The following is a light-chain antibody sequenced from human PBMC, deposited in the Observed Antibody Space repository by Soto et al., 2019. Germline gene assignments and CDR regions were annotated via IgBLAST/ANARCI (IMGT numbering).Light chain of an antibody. J-gene: IGKJ1*01. CDR2: GAS. CDR1: QRVSNN. Sequence: EIVLTQFPATLSVSPGEIVSLFCSANQRVSNNLAWYQQKPGQAPRLLIYGASTRATGIPARFSGSGSGTEFTLTISSLQSEDCAVYYCQQYSNWFRTVGQGTKVESK. V-gene: IGKV3-15*01. CDR3: QQYSNWFRT.